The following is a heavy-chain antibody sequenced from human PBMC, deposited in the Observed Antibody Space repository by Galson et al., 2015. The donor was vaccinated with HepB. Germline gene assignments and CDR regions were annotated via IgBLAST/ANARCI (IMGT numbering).Heavy chain of an antibody. D-gene: IGHD3-16*01. CDR3: ARGSLREGIY. V-gene: IGHV1-2*02. Sequence: SVKVSCKASGYNFTGHYMHWVRQAPGHGLEWMGWINPNSGDTKYPQKFQGRVTMTSDTSISTAYMEMSTLKSDDTAVYYCARGSLREGIYWGQGTQVTVSS. J-gene: IGHJ4*02. CDR2: INPNSGDT. CDR1: GYNFTGHY.